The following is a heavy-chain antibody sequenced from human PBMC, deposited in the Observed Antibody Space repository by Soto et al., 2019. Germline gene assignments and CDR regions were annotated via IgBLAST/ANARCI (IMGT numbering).Heavy chain of an antibody. CDR3: ASQYDSSGSRNPLDY. Sequence: GASVKVSCKASGGTFSSYAISWVLQAPGQGLEWMGGIIPIFGTANYAQKFQGRVTITADESTSTAYMELSSLRSEDTAVYYCASQYDSSGSRNPLDYWGQGTLVTVSS. V-gene: IGHV1-69*13. J-gene: IGHJ4*02. D-gene: IGHD3-22*01. CDR2: IIPIFGTA. CDR1: GGTFSSYA.